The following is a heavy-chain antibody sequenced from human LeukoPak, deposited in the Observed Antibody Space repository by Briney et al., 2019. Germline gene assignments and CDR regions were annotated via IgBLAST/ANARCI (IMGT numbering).Heavy chain of an antibody. J-gene: IGHJ4*02. D-gene: IGHD5-18*01. CDR2: IYYRGST. CDR1: GGSISTYY. Sequence: SETLSLTCTVSGGSISTYYWSWIRQPPGKGLEWIGYIYYRGSTNYSPSLKSRVTISVDTSKNQFSLKLRSVTAADTAVYYCARGDAAMNLVRNWGQGTLVTVSS. CDR3: ARGDAAMNLVRN. V-gene: IGHV4-59*01.